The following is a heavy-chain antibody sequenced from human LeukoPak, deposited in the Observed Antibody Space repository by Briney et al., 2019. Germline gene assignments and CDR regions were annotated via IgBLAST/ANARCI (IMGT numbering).Heavy chain of an antibody. V-gene: IGHV4-38-2*02. Sequence: PSETLSLTCTVSGYSISSGYYWGWIRQPPGKGLEWIGSIYHSGSTYYNPSLKSRVTISVDTSKNQFSLKLSSVTAADTAVYYCARDHGYSYSYWGQGTLVTVSS. CDR1: GYSISSGYY. CDR2: IYHSGST. D-gene: IGHD5-18*01. J-gene: IGHJ4*02. CDR3: ARDHGYSYSY.